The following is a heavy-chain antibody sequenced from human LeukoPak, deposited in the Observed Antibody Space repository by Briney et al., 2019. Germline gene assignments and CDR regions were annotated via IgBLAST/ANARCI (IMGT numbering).Heavy chain of an antibody. J-gene: IGHJ5*02. CDR1: GGSFSSYY. CDR2: IYYGGST. CDR3: ARGHLGAYCSSTSCYSSYWFDP. V-gene: IGHV4-59*01. Sequence: PSETLSLTCTVSGGSFSSYYWSWIRQPPGKGLEWIGYIYYGGSTNYNPSLKSRVTISVDTSKNQFSLKLSSVTAADTAVYYCARGHLGAYCSSTSCYSSYWFDPWGQGTLVTVSS. D-gene: IGHD2-2*01.